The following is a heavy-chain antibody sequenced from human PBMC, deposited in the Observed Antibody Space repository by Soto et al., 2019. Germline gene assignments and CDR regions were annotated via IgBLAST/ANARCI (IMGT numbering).Heavy chain of an antibody. CDR1: GYTFTSYG. Sequence: ASVKVSCTASGYTFTSYGISWVRQAPGQGLEWMGWISAYNGNTNYAQKLQGRVTMTTDTSTSTAYMELRSLRSDDTAVYYCARDGITIFGVVARPYGMDVWGQGTTVTVSS. V-gene: IGHV1-18*01. CDR2: ISAYNGNT. CDR3: ARDGITIFGVVARPYGMDV. D-gene: IGHD3-3*01. J-gene: IGHJ6*02.